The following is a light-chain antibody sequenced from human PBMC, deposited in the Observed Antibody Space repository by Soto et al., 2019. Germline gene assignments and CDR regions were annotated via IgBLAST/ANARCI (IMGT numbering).Light chain of an antibody. CDR3: AAWDGSLNGVV. Sequence: QSVLTQPPSASGTPGQRVTISCSGSSSNIGGNTVNWYQQLPRTAPRLLIYGNDERPSGVPDRFSGSKSGTSASLAISGLQSEDEADYYCAAWDGSLNGVVFGGGTKLTVL. CDR2: GND. V-gene: IGLV1-44*01. J-gene: IGLJ2*01. CDR1: SSNIGGNT.